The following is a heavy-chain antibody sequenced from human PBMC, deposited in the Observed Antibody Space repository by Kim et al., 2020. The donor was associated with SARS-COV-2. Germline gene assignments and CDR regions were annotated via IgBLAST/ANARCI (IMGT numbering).Heavy chain of an antibody. CDR2: GGTT. Sequence: GGTTDYAAPVKGRFTISRDDSANMIFLQMNSLKTEDTGVYYCTVHSGFDYWGQGTLVTVSS. J-gene: IGHJ4*02. CDR3: TVHSGFDY. D-gene: IGHD3-10*01. V-gene: IGHV3-15*01.